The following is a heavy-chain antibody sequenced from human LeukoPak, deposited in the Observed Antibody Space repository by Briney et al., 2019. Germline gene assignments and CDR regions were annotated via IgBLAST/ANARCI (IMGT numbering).Heavy chain of an antibody. CDR1: GGSISSSSYY. CDR2: IYYSGST. CDR3: AKVDRRYYGSGSSPYNWFDP. Sequence: SETLSLTCTVSGGSISSSSYYWGWIRQPPGKGLAWIGSIYYSGSTYYNPSLKSRVTISVDTSKNQFSLKLSSVTAADTAVYYCAKVDRRYYGSGSSPYNWFDPWGQGTLVTVSS. V-gene: IGHV4-39*07. J-gene: IGHJ5*02. D-gene: IGHD3-10*01.